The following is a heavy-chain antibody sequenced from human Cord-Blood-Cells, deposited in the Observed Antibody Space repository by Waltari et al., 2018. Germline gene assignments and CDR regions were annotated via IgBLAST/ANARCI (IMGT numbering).Heavy chain of an antibody. Sequence: QVQLPESGPGLVKPSETMSLTCTVSGGSIRSTYWSCSRQPPGKGLEWIGYIYYSGSTNYNPSLKSRVTISVDTSKNQFSLKLSSVTAADTAVYYCARGSIAADLFDYWGQGTLVTVSS. CDR1: GGSIRSTY. CDR3: ARGSIAADLFDY. CDR2: IYYSGST. D-gene: IGHD6-13*01. J-gene: IGHJ4*02. V-gene: IGHV4-59*01.